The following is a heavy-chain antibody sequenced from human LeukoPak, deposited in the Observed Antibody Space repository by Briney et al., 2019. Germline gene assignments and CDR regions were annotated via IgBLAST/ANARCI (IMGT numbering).Heavy chain of an antibody. CDR3: ARHFVSYDTTSWFNP. J-gene: IGHJ5*02. D-gene: IGHD2/OR15-2a*01. CDR1: GGSMSSSSYY. V-gene: IGHV4-39*01. Sequence: SETLCLTCTVSGGSMSSSSYYWGWIRQPPGKGLEWIASISYSGSTYYNPSLKSRVAISVDTSKNQFSLQLGSVTAADTAVYYCARHFVSYDTTSWFNPWGQGTLVTVSS. CDR2: ISYSGST.